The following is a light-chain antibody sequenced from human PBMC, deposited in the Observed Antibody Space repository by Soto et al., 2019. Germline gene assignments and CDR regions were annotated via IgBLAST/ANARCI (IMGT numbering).Light chain of an antibody. Sequence: QSVLTQPASVSGSPGQSITISCTGTSSDVGGYNYVSWYQQHPGKAPKLMIYDVSNRPSGVSNRFSASKSGNTASLTIFGLQAEDEADYYCSSYTRSSTYVFGTGTKVTVL. CDR3: SSYTRSSTYV. V-gene: IGLV2-14*03. J-gene: IGLJ1*01. CDR2: DVS. CDR1: SSDVGGYNY.